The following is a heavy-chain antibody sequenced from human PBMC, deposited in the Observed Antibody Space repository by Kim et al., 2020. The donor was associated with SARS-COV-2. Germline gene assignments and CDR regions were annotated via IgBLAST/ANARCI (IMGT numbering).Heavy chain of an antibody. CDR2: TYFSGST. D-gene: IGHD2-8*01. Sequence: SETLSLTCTVSGGSISDTTYYWGWIRQSPGEGLEWIGTTYFSGSTYHNPSLESRVTLSVDTSKNQFSLKLSPVTAADTAVYFCARSPVVMMFGIIPVMHWYFDLWGRGTLVTVSS. CDR3: ARSPVVMMFGIIPVMHWYFDL. V-gene: IGHV4-39*01. CDR1: GGSISDTTYY. J-gene: IGHJ2*01.